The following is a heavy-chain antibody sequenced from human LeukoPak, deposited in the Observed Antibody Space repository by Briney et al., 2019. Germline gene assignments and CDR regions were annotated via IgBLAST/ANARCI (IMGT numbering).Heavy chain of an antibody. CDR3: ASGPTYYDFWSGYYTEYYFDY. D-gene: IGHD3-3*01. Sequence: ASVKVSCKASGYTFTSYGISWVRQAPGQGLEWMGWTSTYNGNTNYAQKLQGRVTMTTDTSTSTAYMELRSLRDDGTAVYYCASGPTYYDFWSGYYTEYYFDYWGQGTLVTVSS. CDR1: GYTFTSYG. V-gene: IGHV1-18*01. J-gene: IGHJ4*02. CDR2: TSTYNGNT.